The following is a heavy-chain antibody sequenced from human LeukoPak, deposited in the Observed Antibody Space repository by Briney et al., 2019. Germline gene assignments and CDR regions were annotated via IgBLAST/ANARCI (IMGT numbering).Heavy chain of an antibody. CDR2: INPNSGGT. D-gene: IGHD2-15*01. Sequence: ASVKVYCKASGYTFTSYGISWVRQAPGQGLEWMGWINPNSGGTNYAQKFQGRVTMTRDTSISTAYMELSRLRSDDTAVYYCAREGGEDIVVVVADTGPSGYWGQGTLVTVSS. CDR3: AREGGEDIVVVVADTGPSGY. CDR1: GYTFTSYG. V-gene: IGHV1-2*02. J-gene: IGHJ4*02.